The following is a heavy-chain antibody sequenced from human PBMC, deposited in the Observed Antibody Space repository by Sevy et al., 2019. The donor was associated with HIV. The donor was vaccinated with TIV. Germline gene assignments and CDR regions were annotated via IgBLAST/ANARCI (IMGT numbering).Heavy chain of an antibody. Sequence: ASVKVSCKASGFTFTSSAVQWVRQARGQRLEWIGWIVVGSGNTNYAQKFQERVTITRDMSTSTAYMELSSLRSEDTAVYYCARRGITIFGVLTFDIWGQGTTVTVSS. CDR1: GFTFTSSA. D-gene: IGHD3-3*01. CDR2: IVVGSGNT. V-gene: IGHV1-58*01. CDR3: ARRGITIFGVLTFDI. J-gene: IGHJ3*02.